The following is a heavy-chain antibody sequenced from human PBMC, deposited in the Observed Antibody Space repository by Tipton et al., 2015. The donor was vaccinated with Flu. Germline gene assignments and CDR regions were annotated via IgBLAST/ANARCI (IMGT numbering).Heavy chain of an antibody. CDR1: GGSFSGHY. V-gene: IGHV4-4*08. Sequence: GLVKPSETLSLTCAVYGGSFSGHYWSWIRQPPGKGLEWIGRIYTSGSTNYNPSLRSRVTISLDTSRNQFSLKLTSVTAADTAVYFCARDYGDFNWFDSWGHGTLITVSS. CDR2: IYTSGST. CDR3: ARDYGDFNWFDS. D-gene: IGHD4-17*01. J-gene: IGHJ5*01.